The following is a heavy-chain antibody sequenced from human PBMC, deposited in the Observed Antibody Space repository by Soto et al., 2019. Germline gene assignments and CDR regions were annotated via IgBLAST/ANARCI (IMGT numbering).Heavy chain of an antibody. J-gene: IGHJ4*02. CDR2: ISWDSGSI. Sequence: EVQLVESGGGLIQPGRSLRLSCAASGFTFDNYAMHWVRQAPGKGLEWVSGISWDSGSIDYVDSVRGRFTISRDNARNSLYLRTSRLRPEDTALYYCAKDAAYNFDYWGQGTLVTVSS. CDR1: GFTFDNYA. CDR3: AKDAAYNFDY. V-gene: IGHV3-9*01. D-gene: IGHD6-25*01.